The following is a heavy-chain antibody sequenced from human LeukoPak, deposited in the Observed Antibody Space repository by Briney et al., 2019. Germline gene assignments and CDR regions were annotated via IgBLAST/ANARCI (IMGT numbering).Heavy chain of an antibody. D-gene: IGHD2-15*01. CDR3: AREVGINWFDP. V-gene: IGHV3-7*01. J-gene: IGHJ5*02. CDR1: RFTFSSYW. CDR2: IKQDGSEK. Sequence: GGSLRLSCAASRFTFSSYWMSWVRQAPGKGLEWVANIKQDGSEKYYVDSVKGRFTISRDNAKNSLYLQMNSLRAEDTAVYYCAREVGINWFDPWGQGTLVTVSS.